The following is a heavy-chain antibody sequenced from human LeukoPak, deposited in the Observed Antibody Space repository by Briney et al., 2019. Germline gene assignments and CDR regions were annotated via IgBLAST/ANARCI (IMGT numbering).Heavy chain of an antibody. CDR1: GGFMANINFY. CDR2: IYTSGGT. Sequence: SQTLSLTCTVSGGFMANINFYWTWIRQPAGERLEWIGRIYTSGGTTYNPSLKSRVTISVDTSKNQFSLKLSSVTAADTAVYYCARSAEQQVVRPFDIWGQGTMVTVSS. V-gene: IGHV4-61*02. D-gene: IGHD6-13*01. J-gene: IGHJ3*02. CDR3: ARSAEQQVVRPFDI.